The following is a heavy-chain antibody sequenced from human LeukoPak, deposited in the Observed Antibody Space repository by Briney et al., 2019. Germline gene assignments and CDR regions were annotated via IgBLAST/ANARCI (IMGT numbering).Heavy chain of an antibody. CDR1: GFTFSSYW. CDR3: AREGYGLPFDY. D-gene: IGHD5-12*01. Sequence: GGSLRLSCAASGFTFSSYWMHWVRQAPGKGLVWVSRINSDGSSTSYADSVKGRFTTSRDNAKNTLYLQMNSLRAEDTAVYYCAREGYGLPFDYWGQGTLVTVSS. V-gene: IGHV3-74*01. J-gene: IGHJ4*02. CDR2: INSDGSST.